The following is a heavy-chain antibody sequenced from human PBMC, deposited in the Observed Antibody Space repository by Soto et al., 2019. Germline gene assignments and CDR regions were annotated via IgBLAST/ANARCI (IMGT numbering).Heavy chain of an antibody. CDR2: VYYSGST. J-gene: IGHJ5*02. Sequence: QVQLQESGPGLVKPSQTLSLTCTVSGGSISSGGYYWSWIRQHPGKGLEWIGYVYYSGSTYYNPSLKSRVTISVDTSKNQFSLKLSSVTAADTAVYYCARAGDTHNWNDVGWFDPWGQGTLVTVSS. V-gene: IGHV4-31*03. CDR1: GGSISSGGYY. CDR3: ARAGDTHNWNDVGWFDP. D-gene: IGHD1-20*01.